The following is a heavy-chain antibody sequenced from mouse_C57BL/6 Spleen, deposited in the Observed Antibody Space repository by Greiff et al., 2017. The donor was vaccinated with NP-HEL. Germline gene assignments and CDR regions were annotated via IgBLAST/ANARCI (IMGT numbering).Heavy chain of an antibody. CDR1: GFTFSNYW. CDR3: TGTVWGAMDY. D-gene: IGHD1-1*01. J-gene: IGHJ4*01. CDR2: IRLKSDNYAT. V-gene: IGHV6-3*01. Sequence: EVKLVESGGGLVQPGGSMKLSCVASGFTFSNYWMNWVRQSPEKGLEWVAQIRLKSDNYATHYAESVKGSFTISRDDSKSSVYLQMNNLRAEDTGIYYCTGTVWGAMDYWGQGTSGTVSS.